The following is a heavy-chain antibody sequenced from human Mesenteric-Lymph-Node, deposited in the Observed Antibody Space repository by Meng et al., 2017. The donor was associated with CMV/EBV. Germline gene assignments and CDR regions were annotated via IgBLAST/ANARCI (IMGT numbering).Heavy chain of an antibody. CDR1: GGSISSSSYY. D-gene: IGHD6-19*01. CDR3: ASQGYSSGWYTFDY. CDR2: IYYSGST. Sequence: SETLSLTCTVSGGSISSSSYYWGWIRQPPGKGLEWIGSIYYSGSTYYNPSLKSRVTISVDTSKNQFSLKLSSVTAADTAVYYCASQGYSSGWYTFDYWGQGTLVTVSS. V-gene: IGHV4-39*01. J-gene: IGHJ4*02.